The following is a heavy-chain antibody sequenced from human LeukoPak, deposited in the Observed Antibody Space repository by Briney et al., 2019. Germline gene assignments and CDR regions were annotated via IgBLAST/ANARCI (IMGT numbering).Heavy chain of an antibody. Sequence: GASVKVSCXASGYTFTSYDINWVRQAIGQGPEWMAWMNPNSGNTGYAQKFQGRVTMTRNTSISTAYMELSSLRSEDTAVYHCARALGYSSALSFDPWGQGTLVTVSS. J-gene: IGHJ5*02. V-gene: IGHV1-8*01. CDR2: MNPNSGNT. CDR1: GYTFTSYD. D-gene: IGHD6-19*01. CDR3: ARALGYSSALSFDP.